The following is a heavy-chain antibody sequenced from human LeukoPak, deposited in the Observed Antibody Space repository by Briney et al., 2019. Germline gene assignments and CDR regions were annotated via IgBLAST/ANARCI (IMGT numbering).Heavy chain of an antibody. CDR2: IWYDGSNK. V-gene: IGHV3-33*01. D-gene: IGHD3-22*01. CDR3: ARVGTYYYDSSGYYYPDY. Sequence: GGSLRLSCAASGFTFSSYGMHWVRQAPGKGLEWVAVIWYDGSNKYYADSVKGRFTISRDNSKNTLYLQMNSLRAEDTAVYYCARVGTYYYDSSGYYYPDYWGQGTLVTVSS. CDR1: GFTFSSYG. J-gene: IGHJ4*02.